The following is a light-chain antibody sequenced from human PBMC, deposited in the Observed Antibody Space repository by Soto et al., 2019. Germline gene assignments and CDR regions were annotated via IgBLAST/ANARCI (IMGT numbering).Light chain of an antibody. Sequence: DIQVTQSPSFLSASVGDRVTITCRASQGISSYLAWYQQKPGKAPKLLIYAASTLQSGVPSRFSGSGSGTEFTLTISSLQPEDFATYYCQQFSSYPHTFGQGTKLEIK. CDR1: QGISSY. J-gene: IGKJ2*01. CDR2: AAS. V-gene: IGKV1-9*01. CDR3: QQFSSYPHT.